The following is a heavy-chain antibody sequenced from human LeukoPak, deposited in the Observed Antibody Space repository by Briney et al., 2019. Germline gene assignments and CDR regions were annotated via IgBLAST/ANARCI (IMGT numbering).Heavy chain of an antibody. J-gene: IGHJ6*03. CDR3: AKEDDDFWSGYYRGYMDV. Sequence: GGSLRLSCAASGFTFSSYEMNWVRQAPGKGLEWVSYISSSGSTIYYADSVKGRFTISRDNSKNTLYLQMNSLRAEDTAVYYCAKEDDDFWSGYYRGYMDVWGKGTTVTVSS. V-gene: IGHV3-48*03. CDR1: GFTFSSYE. D-gene: IGHD3-3*01. CDR2: ISSSGSTI.